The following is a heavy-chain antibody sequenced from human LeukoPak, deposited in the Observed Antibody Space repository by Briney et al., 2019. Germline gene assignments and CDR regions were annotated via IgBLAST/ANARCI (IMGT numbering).Heavy chain of an antibody. CDR3: ARISPGYSSGWSPFDY. CDR2: ISSSSSYI. D-gene: IGHD6-19*01. CDR1: GFTFSSYS. J-gene: IGHJ4*02. V-gene: IGHV3-21*01. Sequence: GGSLRLSCAASGFTFSSYSMHWVRQAPGKGLEWVSSISSSSSYIYYADSVKGRFTISRDNAKNSLYLQMNSLRAEDTAVYYCARISPGYSSGWSPFDYWGQGTLVTVSS.